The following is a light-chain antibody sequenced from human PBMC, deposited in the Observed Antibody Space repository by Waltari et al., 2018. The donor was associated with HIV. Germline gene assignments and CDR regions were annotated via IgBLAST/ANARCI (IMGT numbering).Light chain of an antibody. CDR2: EVS. CDR1: SSDVVPYDY. Sequence: QSALTQPPSASGSPGQSVTISCTGTSSDVVPYDYVYWYQQHPGKAPKPMIYEVSKRPSGVPDRCSGSKSANTASLTVSGLQEDDEADYYCSSYAGSNKLVFGGGTKLTVL. V-gene: IGLV2-8*01. J-gene: IGLJ3*02. CDR3: SSYAGSNKLV.